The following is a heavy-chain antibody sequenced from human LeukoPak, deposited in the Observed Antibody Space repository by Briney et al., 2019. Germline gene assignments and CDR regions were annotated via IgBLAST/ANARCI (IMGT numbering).Heavy chain of an antibody. D-gene: IGHD4-23*01. CDR2: ISYDGSNK. CDR1: GFTFSSYE. CDR3: ARDSVPWYGGNSNAFDI. Sequence: GGSLRLSCAASGFTFSSYEMNWVRQAPGKGLEWVAVISYDGSNKYYADSVKGRFTISRDNSKNTLYLQMNSLRAEDTAVYYCARDSVPWYGGNSNAFDIWGQGTMVTVSS. J-gene: IGHJ3*02. V-gene: IGHV3-30*04.